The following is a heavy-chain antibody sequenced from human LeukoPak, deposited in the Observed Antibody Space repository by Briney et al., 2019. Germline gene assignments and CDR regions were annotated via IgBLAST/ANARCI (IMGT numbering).Heavy chain of an antibody. CDR2: IYHSGST. CDR1: GGSISSSNW. D-gene: IGHD3-16*01. J-gene: IGHJ4*02. Sequence: SETLSLTCAVSGGSISSSNWWSWVRQPPGKGLEWIGEIYHSGSTNYNPSLKSRVTISVDKSKNQFSLKLSSVTAADTAVYYCASGSGEYPPHFDYWGQGTLVTVSS. V-gene: IGHV4-4*02. CDR3: ASGSGEYPPHFDY.